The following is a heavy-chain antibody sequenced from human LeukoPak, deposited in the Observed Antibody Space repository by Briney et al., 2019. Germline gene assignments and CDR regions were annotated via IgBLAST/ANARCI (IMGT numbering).Heavy chain of an antibody. CDR3: ARAIVVVTAIQGYYFDY. D-gene: IGHD2-21*02. CDR2: INPNSGGT. V-gene: IGHV1-2*02. Sequence: GASVKVSCKASEYTFTGYYIHWVRQAPGQGLEWMGWINPNSGGTNYAQKFQGRVTMTRDTSISTVYMELSSLRSEDTAVYYCARAIVVVTAIQGYYFDYWGQGTLVTVSS. CDR1: EYTFTGYY. J-gene: IGHJ4*02.